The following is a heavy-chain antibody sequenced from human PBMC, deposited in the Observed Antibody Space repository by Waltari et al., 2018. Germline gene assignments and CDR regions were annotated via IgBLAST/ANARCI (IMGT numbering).Heavy chain of an antibody. D-gene: IGHD1-26*01. CDR1: GFTFRNYW. V-gene: IGHV3-74*01. CDR3: ARDVDWGVGALGY. J-gene: IGHJ4*02. CDR2: INSDGTNI. Sequence: EVQLVESGGGLVQPGGSLRLSCAASGFTFRNYWVHWVRQIPGKGLVWVSRINSDGTNIVYADSVRGRFTISKDNAKNTLYLQMNSLSAEDTAVYYCARDVDWGVGALGYWGQGTPVTVS.